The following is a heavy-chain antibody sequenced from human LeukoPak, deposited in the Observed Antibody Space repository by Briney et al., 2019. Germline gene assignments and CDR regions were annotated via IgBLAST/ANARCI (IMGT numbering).Heavy chain of an antibody. J-gene: IGHJ3*02. V-gene: IGHV3-43*02. Sequence: PGGSLRLSCAASGFTFDDYAMHWVRQAPGKGLEWVSLIGGDGGSTYYADSVKGRFTISRDNAKNSLYLQMNSLRAEDTAVYYCARDSEYSSSFAFDIWGQGTMVTVPS. CDR1: GFTFDDYA. D-gene: IGHD6-13*01. CDR2: IGGDGGST. CDR3: ARDSEYSSSFAFDI.